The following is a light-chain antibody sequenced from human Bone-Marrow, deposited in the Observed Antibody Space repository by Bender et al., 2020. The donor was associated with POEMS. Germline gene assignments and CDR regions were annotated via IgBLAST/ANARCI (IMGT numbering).Light chain of an antibody. V-gene: IGLV2-11*01. CDR1: SSDVGGYNF. Sequence: QSALTQPRSVSGSPGQSVAISCTGTSSDVGGYNFVSWYQQHPGKAPRLMIYDVTKRPSGVPDRFSGSKSGNTASLTVSGLQAEDEAIYYCSAYEGDNNVLFGGGTKLTVL. J-gene: IGLJ2*01. CDR2: DVT. CDR3: SAYEGDNNVL.